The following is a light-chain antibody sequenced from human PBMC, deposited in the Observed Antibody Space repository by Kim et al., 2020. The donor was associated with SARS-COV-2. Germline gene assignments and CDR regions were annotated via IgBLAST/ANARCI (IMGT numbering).Light chain of an antibody. CDR3: QQGYST. J-gene: IGKJ2*01. V-gene: IGKV3-20*01. CDR2: GVS. CDR1: QSISNSF. Sequence: EIVLTQSPGTLSLSPGDTATLSCRASQSISNSFLAWYQQKPGQAPRLLIYGVSIRATDIPDRFSGSGSGTDFTLTISRLQPEDFGTYYCQQGYSTFGQGTKLEI.